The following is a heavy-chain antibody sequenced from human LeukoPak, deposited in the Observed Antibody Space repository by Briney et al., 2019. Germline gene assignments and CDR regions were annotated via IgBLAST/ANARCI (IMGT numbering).Heavy chain of an antibody. CDR2: IYYSGST. J-gene: IGHJ6*02. CDR1: GGSIRNYI. Sequence: SETLSLTCTVSGGSIRNYIWSWIRRPPGKGLEWIGFIYYSGSTNYNPPLKSRVTISVDTSKNQLSLSLGSVTAADTAVYYCTRGEYTSSPYHFGMDVWGQGTTVTVSS. CDR3: TRGEYTSSPYHFGMDV. D-gene: IGHD2-2*01. V-gene: IGHV4-59*12.